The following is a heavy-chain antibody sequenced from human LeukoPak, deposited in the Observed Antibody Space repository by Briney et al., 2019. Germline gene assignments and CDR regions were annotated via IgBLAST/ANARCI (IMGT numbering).Heavy chain of an antibody. J-gene: IGHJ5*02. V-gene: IGHV5-51*01. Sequence: GESLKISCKGSGHSFTNYWIGWVRQLPGIGLEWTGIVHAGDSDTRYSPSFQGQVTISADKSISTAYLQWSSLKASDTAIYYCARSSVGDFPYNNWFDPWGQGTLVTVSS. D-gene: IGHD3-10*01. CDR3: ARSSVGDFPYNNWFDP. CDR1: GHSFTNYW. CDR2: VHAGDSDT.